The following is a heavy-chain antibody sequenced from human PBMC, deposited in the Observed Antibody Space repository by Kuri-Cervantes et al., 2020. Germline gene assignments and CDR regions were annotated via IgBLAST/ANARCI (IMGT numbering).Heavy chain of an antibody. V-gene: IGHV3-73*01. D-gene: IGHD4-23*01. J-gene: IGHJ6*03. CDR3: TIPPLAVAPDYYYYYCMDV. Sequence: GESLKISCAASGFTFSGSAINWVRQASGKGLEWVGRMRGKAGNYATSYAASVKGRFTISRDDSKNMAFLQMNSLTSEDTAFYYCTIPPLAVAPDYYYYYCMDVWGKGTTVTVSS. CDR2: MRGKAGNYAT. CDR1: GFTFSGSA.